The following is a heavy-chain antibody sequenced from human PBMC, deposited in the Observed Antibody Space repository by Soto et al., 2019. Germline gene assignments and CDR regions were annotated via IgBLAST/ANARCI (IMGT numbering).Heavy chain of an antibody. CDR3: AKAGGAAGTVDYFDY. CDR2: ISGSVGST. CDR1: GFTFSSYA. D-gene: IGHD6-13*01. V-gene: IGHV3-23*01. Sequence: LRLSCAASGFTFSSYAMSWVRQAPGKGLEWVSAISGSVGSTYYADSVKGRFTITRDNSKNTLYLQMNSLRAEDTAVYYCAKAGGAAGTVDYFDYWGQGTLVTVSS. J-gene: IGHJ4*02.